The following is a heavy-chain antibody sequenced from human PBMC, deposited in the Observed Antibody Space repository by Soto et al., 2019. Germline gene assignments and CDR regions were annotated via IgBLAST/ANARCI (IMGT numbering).Heavy chain of an antibody. Sequence: SETLSLTCTVSGGSISSGGYYWSWIRQHPGKGLEWIGYIYYSGSTYYNPSLKSRVTISVDTSKNQFSLKLSSVTAADTAVYYCARFNGSGSYRRQWSVGFDPWGQGTLVTVSS. V-gene: IGHV4-31*03. CDR3: ARFNGSGSYRRQWSVGFDP. J-gene: IGHJ5*02. CDR2: IYYSGST. D-gene: IGHD3-10*01. CDR1: GGSISSGGYY.